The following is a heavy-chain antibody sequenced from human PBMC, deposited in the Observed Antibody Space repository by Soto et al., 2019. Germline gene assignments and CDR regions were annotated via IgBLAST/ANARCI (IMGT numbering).Heavy chain of an antibody. V-gene: IGHV4-30-4*01. J-gene: IGHJ4*02. CDR1: GGSICSGDYY. D-gene: IGHD3-22*01. CDR2: IYYSGST. Sequence: QVQLQESGPGLVKPSQTLSLTCTVSGGSICSGDYYWSWIRQPPGKGLEWIGYIYYSGSTYYIPCLKSIVIISVDTSKNQFSLKLSSVTAADKSVYYCARGDDSSGIDYWGQGTLVTVSS. CDR3: ARGDDSSGIDY.